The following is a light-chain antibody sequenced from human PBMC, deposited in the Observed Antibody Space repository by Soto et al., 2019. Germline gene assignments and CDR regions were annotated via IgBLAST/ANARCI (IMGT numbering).Light chain of an antibody. Sequence: QLVLTQPPSVSGAPGQRVTISCTGSSSNIGAGYDVHWYQQLPGRAPKLLIYGNTNRPSGVPDRFSGSKSGTSASLAITGLQAEDEGDYCCLSFDSSLSVVFGGGTKLTVL. CDR1: SSNIGAGYD. CDR2: GNT. V-gene: IGLV1-40*01. J-gene: IGLJ2*01. CDR3: LSFDSSLSVV.